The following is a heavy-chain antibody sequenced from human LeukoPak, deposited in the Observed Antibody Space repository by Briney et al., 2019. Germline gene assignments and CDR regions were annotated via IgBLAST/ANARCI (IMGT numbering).Heavy chain of an antibody. CDR3: ATVTKTILPETLFDY. J-gene: IGHJ4*02. V-gene: IGHV5-10-1*01. D-gene: IGHD2-2*02. CDR1: GYSFTSYW. Sequence: GESLKISCKGSGYSFTSYWISWVRQMPGKGLEWMGRIDPSDSYTNYSPSFQGHVTISADKSIITAYLQWSSLKASDTAMYYCATVTKTILPETLFDYWGQGTLVTVSP. CDR2: IDPSDSYT.